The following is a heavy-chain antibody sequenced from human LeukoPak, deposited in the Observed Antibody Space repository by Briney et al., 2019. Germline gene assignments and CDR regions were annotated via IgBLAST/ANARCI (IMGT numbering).Heavy chain of an antibody. Sequence: GGSLRRSCAASGFTVSSYGLNWVRQAPGKGLEWVSYISSSSSNIDYADSVKGRFTISRDNVKNSLYLQMNSLRAEDTAVYYCARDRPGSMDVWGQGTTATVSS. CDR2: ISSSSSNI. CDR1: GFTVSSYG. J-gene: IGHJ6*02. V-gene: IGHV3-48*01. D-gene: IGHD1-1*01. CDR3: ARDRPGSMDV.